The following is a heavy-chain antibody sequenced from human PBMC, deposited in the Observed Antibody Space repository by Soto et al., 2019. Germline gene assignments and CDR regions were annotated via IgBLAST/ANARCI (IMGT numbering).Heavy chain of an antibody. CDR1: GGTFSSYA. D-gene: IGHD6-13*01. Sequence: SVKVSCKASGGTFSSYAISWVRQAPGQGLEWMGGIIPIFGTANYAQKFQGRVTITADESTSTAYMELSSLRSEDTAVYYCASFAAAGVNWFDPWGQGTLVTVSS. CDR2: IIPIFGTA. J-gene: IGHJ5*02. V-gene: IGHV1-69*13. CDR3: ASFAAAGVNWFDP.